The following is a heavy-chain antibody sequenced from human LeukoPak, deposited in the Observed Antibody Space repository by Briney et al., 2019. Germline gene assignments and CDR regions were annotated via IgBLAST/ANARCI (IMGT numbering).Heavy chain of an antibody. CDR2: INPSGGST. Sequence: GASVKVSCKASGYSFTSYYMHWVRQAPGQGLEWMGIINPSGGSTSYAQKFQGRVTMTRDTSTSTVYMELSSLRSEDTAVYYCARDPMDYDFWSGEDYWGQGTLVTVSS. V-gene: IGHV1-46*01. CDR1: GYSFTSYY. CDR3: ARDPMDYDFWSGEDY. J-gene: IGHJ4*02. D-gene: IGHD3-3*01.